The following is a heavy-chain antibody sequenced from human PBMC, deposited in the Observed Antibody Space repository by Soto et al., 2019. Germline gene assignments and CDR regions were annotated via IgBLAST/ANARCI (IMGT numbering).Heavy chain of an antibody. CDR2: ISYDGSNK. Sequence: QVQLVESGGGVVQPGRSLRLSCAASGFTFSSYAMHWVRQAPGKGLEWVAVISYDGSNKYYADSVKGRFTISRDNSKNXLYLQMNSLRAEDTAVYYCARAGYDSSSSSGWFDPWGQGTLVTVSS. CDR3: ARAGYDSSSSSGWFDP. D-gene: IGHD6-6*01. V-gene: IGHV3-30-3*01. CDR1: GFTFSSYA. J-gene: IGHJ5*02.